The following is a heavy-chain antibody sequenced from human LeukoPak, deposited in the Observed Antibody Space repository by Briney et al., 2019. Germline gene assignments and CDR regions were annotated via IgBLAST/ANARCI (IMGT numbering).Heavy chain of an antibody. D-gene: IGHD3-10*01. Sequence: ASVKVSCKASGYTFTGYYMHWVRQAPGQGLEWMGWINPNSGGTNYAQKFQGRVTMTTDTSTSTAYMELRSLRSDDTAVYYCARDLAVRFGELGGYWGQGTLVTVSS. CDR1: GYTFTGYY. V-gene: IGHV1-2*02. J-gene: IGHJ4*02. CDR3: ARDLAVRFGELGGY. CDR2: INPNSGGT.